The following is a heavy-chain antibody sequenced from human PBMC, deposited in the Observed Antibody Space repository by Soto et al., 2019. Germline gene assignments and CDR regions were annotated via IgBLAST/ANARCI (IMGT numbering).Heavy chain of an antibody. V-gene: IGHV3-30-3*01. Sequence: QVQLVESGGGVVQPGRSLRLSCAASGFTFSSYVMYWVRQAPGKGLEWVAVISYDGSNKYYADSVKGRFTISRDNSKNTLYLQMNSLRAEDTAVYYCARGRVFRGLDHSYAMDVWGLGTTVTISS. CDR2: ISYDGSNK. CDR3: ARGRVFRGLDHSYAMDV. D-gene: IGHD3-10*01. CDR1: GFTFSSYV. J-gene: IGHJ6*02.